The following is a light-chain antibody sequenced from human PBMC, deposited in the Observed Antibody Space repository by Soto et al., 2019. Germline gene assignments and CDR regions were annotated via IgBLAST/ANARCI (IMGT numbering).Light chain of an antibody. V-gene: IGLV2-14*01. CDR3: SSYSSSNTLVV. CDR1: SSDVGTYNY. CDR2: EVT. Sequence: QSALTQPASVSGSPGQSITISCTGTSSDVGTYNYVSWYQQHPGQAPKLMMYEVTYRPSGVSNRFSGSKSGNTASLTISGLQAEDEADYYCSSYSSSNTLVVFGGGTKVTVL. J-gene: IGLJ2*01.